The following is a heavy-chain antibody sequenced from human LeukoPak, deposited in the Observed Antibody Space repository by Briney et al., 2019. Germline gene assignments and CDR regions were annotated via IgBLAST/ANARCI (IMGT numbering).Heavy chain of an antibody. J-gene: IGHJ4*02. CDR2: IQYDGSNK. CDR1: GFSFSTYG. V-gene: IGHV3-30*02. Sequence: GGSLRLSCAASGFSFSTYGIHWVRQAPSKGLEWVAFIQYDGSNKYYADSVKGRFTISRDNSKNTLYLQMNSLRAEDTAVYYCARDLLAYCGGDCYSVGVDYWGQGTLVTVSS. D-gene: IGHD2-21*02. CDR3: ARDLLAYCGGDCYSVGVDY.